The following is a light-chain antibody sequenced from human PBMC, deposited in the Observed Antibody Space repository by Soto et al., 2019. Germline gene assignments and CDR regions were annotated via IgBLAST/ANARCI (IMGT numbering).Light chain of an antibody. CDR1: QSVSNK. Sequence: EIVMTQSPATLSVSPGERATVSCRASQSVSNKLAWYQQKPGQAPRLLIYGASTRASGITARFSGSGSGTEFTLTISSLQSEDFAVYYCQQRSNWPPWTFGQGTKVDIK. J-gene: IGKJ1*01. CDR3: QQRSNWPPWT. CDR2: GAS. V-gene: IGKV3-15*01.